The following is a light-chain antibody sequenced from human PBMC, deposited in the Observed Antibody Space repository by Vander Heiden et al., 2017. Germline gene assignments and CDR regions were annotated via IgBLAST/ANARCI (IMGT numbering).Light chain of an antibody. CDR3: NSRDSSGNQVV. CDR2: GKN. CDR1: SLRSYY. Sequence: SSELTQDPAVSVALGQTVRITCQGDSLRSYYASWYQQKPGQAPVLVIYGKNNRPSGIPDRFSGSSSGNTASFTITGAQAEDEADYYCNSRDSSGNQVVLGGGTKLTVL. V-gene: IGLV3-19*01. J-gene: IGLJ2*01.